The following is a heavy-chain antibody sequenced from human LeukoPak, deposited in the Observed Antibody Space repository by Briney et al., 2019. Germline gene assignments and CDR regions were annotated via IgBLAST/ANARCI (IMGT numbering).Heavy chain of an antibody. J-gene: IGHJ4*02. CDR1: GFTVSSNY. CDR2: IYSGGST. Sequence: GGSLRLSCAASGFTVSSNYMSWVRQAPGKGLEWVSVIYSGGSTYYADSVKGRFTISRDNSKNTLYLQMNSLRAEDTAVYYCARGTDYYDSSGYPYWGQGTLVTVSS. V-gene: IGHV3-66*01. D-gene: IGHD3-22*01. CDR3: ARGTDYYDSSGYPY.